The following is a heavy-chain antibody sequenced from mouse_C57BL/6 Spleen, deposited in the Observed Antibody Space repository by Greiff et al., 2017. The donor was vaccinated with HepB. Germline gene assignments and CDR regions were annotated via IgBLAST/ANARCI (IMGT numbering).Heavy chain of an antibody. J-gene: IGHJ3*01. D-gene: IGHD4-1*01. CDR1: GFTFSDYG. V-gene: IGHV5-17*01. CDR3: TGTWFAY. CDR2: ISSGSSTI. Sequence: EVHLVESGGGLVKPGGSLKLSCAASGFTFSDYGMHWVRQAPEKGLEWVAYISSGSSTIYYADTVKGRFTISRDNAKNTLFLQMTSLRSEDTAMYYCTGTWFAYWGQGTLVTVSA.